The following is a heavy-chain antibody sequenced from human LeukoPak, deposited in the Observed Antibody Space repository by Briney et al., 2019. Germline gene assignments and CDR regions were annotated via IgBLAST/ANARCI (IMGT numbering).Heavy chain of an antibody. CDR2: MNPNSGNT. V-gene: IGHV1-8*03. CDR1: GYTFTTYE. CDR3: ARGASRSFDY. J-gene: IGHJ4*02. Sequence: ASVKVSCKASGYTFTTYEIHWVRQATGQGLEWMGWMNPNSGNTGYVQNFQGRVTITRTTSINTAYMELSSLRSEDTAVYYCARGASRSFDYWSQGTLVTVSS.